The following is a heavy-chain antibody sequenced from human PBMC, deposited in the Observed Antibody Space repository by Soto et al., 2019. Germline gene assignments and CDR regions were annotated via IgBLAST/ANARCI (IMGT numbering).Heavy chain of an antibody. CDR3: ARHVHSSGNEAFDY. CDR2: IHYTGRT. J-gene: IGHJ4*02. D-gene: IGHD1-1*01. Sequence: SETLSLTCTVSGSPISSYYWSWFRQPPGQGLEWVGFIHYTGRTSYNPSLKSRITVSLDKSKNQFSLSLSSATAADTAVYYCARHVHSSGNEAFDYWRQGTLVPSPQ. V-gene: IGHV4-59*08. CDR1: GSPISSYY.